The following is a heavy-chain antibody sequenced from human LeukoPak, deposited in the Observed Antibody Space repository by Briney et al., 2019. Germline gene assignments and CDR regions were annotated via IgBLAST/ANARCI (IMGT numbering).Heavy chain of an antibody. CDR1: GGSISSPNW. Sequence: PSETLSLTCAVSGGSISSPNWWSWVRQPPGKGLEWIGEIYHSGSTNYNLSLKSRVTISVDKAMNQFSLKLNSVTAADTAVYYCARSASGSYAFDIWGQGTMVTVSS. CDR2: IYHSGST. CDR3: ARSASGSYAFDI. D-gene: IGHD1-26*01. V-gene: IGHV4-4*02. J-gene: IGHJ3*02.